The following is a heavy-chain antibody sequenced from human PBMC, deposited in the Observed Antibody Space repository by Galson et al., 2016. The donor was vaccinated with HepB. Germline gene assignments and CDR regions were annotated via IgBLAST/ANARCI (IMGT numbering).Heavy chain of an antibody. V-gene: IGHV3-33*08. D-gene: IGHD1-20*01. Sequence: SLRLSCAATGLTFSSYAMSWVRQAPGKGLEWVAVIWNDGIKKHYADSVKGRFTISRDNSKNTLYLQMNSLRAEDTALYYCAREGELTGTSGDLDFWGQGTLVTVSS. J-gene: IGHJ4*02. CDR2: IWNDGIKK. CDR3: AREGELTGTSGDLDF. CDR1: GLTFSSYA.